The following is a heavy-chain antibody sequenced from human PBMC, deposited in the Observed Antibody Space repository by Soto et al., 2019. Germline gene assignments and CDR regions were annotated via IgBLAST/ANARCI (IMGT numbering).Heavy chain of an antibody. J-gene: IGHJ4*02. CDR2: TMPLFDTP. CDR3: ATGDYYDNSGYSLYFDY. CDR1: GSTFKSNI. Sequence: QVHLVQSGAEVRTPGSSVKVSCKASGSTFKSNIMSWVRQAPGQGPEWMGGTMPLFDTPIYARKFQGRVTITADESTSTAYMELSSLRSEDTAVYYCATGDYYDNSGYSLYFDYWGQGTLVTVSS. D-gene: IGHD3-22*01. V-gene: IGHV1-69*12.